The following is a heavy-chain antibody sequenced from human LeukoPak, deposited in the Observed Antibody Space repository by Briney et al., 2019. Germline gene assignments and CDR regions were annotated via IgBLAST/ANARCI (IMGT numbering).Heavy chain of an antibody. CDR3: ARGPGIAVAPLQH. Sequence: GGSLRLSCEVSGFTLSSYSMTWVRQAPGKGLEWVSSFRSSGRDIIYGDSVRGRFTSARDDAKNSLYLQMNSLRAEDTAVYYCARGPGIAVAPLQHWGQGTLVTVSS. J-gene: IGHJ1*01. V-gene: IGHV3-21*01. D-gene: IGHD6-19*01. CDR1: GFTLSSYS. CDR2: FRSSGRDI.